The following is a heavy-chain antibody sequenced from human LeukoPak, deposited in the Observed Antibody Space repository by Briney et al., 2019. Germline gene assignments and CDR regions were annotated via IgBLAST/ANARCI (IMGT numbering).Heavy chain of an antibody. D-gene: IGHD6-13*01. CDR2: IYTSGSP. J-gene: IGHJ6*03. V-gene: IGHV4-61*02. CDR1: GGSISSGSYY. CDR3: ARGVSLAAAAPRAYYYYYMDV. Sequence: PSQTLSLTCTVSGGSISSGSYYWSWIRQPAGKGLEWIGRIYTSGSPNYNPSLKSRVTMSVDTSKNQFSLKLSSVTAADTAVYYCARGVSLAAAAPRAYYYYYMDVWGKGTTVTVSS.